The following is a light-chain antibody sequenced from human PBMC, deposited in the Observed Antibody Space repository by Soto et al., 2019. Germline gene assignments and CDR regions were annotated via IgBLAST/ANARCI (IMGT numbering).Light chain of an antibody. CDR2: SND. J-gene: IGLJ2*01. V-gene: IGLV1-44*01. CDR3: AAWDGSLNGWV. Sequence: QSVLNQAPSASGTPGQRVTISCSGSSSKIGSNTVSWYQQVPGTAPKLLIYSNDQRPSGVPDRFSGSKSGTSASLAIGGLQSEDEADYYCAAWDGSLNGWVFGGGTKVTVL. CDR1: SSKIGSNT.